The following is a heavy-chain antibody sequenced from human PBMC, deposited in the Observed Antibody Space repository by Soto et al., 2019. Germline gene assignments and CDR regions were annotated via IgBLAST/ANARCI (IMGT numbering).Heavy chain of an antibody. J-gene: IGHJ4*02. Sequence: HGESLKISCKSSGYRFSNYWIGWVRQMSGKGLEWMGIIYPGDSDTRYSPSFQGQVTISADRSISTAYLQWSSLKASDTGMYFCARGGVVINTTSFFDYWGQGVPVTVSS. D-gene: IGHD2-21*01. CDR1: GYRFSNYW. CDR2: IYPGDSDT. CDR3: ARGGVVINTTSFFDY. V-gene: IGHV5-51*01.